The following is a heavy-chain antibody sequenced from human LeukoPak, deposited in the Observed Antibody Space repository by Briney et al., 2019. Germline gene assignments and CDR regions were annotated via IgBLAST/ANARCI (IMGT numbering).Heavy chain of an antibody. CDR2: ISYDGSNK. D-gene: IGHD3-22*01. CDR1: GFTFSSYA. Sequence: GGSLRLSCAASGFTFSSYAMHWVRQAPGKGLEWVAVISYDGSNKYYADSVKGRFTISRDNSKNTLYLQMSSLRAEDTAVYYCARSSDYYDSSGYFSWGQGTLVTVSS. V-gene: IGHV3-30*15. CDR3: ARSSDYYDSSGYFS. J-gene: IGHJ5*02.